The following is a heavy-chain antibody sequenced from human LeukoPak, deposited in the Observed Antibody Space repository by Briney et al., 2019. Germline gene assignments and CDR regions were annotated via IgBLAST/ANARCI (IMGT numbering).Heavy chain of an antibody. D-gene: IGHD3-10*01. CDR3: ASSRSIYGAGSLGRFDP. CDR2: IIPDFGTA. CDR1: GGTFSSYT. J-gene: IGHJ5*02. V-gene: IGHV1-69*05. Sequence: SVKVSCKASGGTFSSYTISWVRQAPGQGLEWMGGIIPDFGTANYPQKFQGRVTITTDESTSTANMELSSLRSEDTAVYYCASSRSIYGAGSLGRFDPWGQGTLVTVSS.